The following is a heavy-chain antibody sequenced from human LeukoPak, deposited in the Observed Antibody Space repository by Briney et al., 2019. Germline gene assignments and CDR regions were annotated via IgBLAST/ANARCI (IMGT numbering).Heavy chain of an antibody. CDR1: GFTFRKFV. CDR2: IRFDGTSE. Sequence: GGSLRLSCAASGFTFRKFVMHWVRQAPGKGLEWVAFIRFDGTSEFYADSVKARFTISRDNSQNTVSLQLNNLRIEDTALYYCAKTSLSDPSGHYYYMDVWGKGTTVTVSS. CDR3: AKTSLSDPSGHYYYMDV. V-gene: IGHV3-30*02. D-gene: IGHD3-3*01. J-gene: IGHJ6*03.